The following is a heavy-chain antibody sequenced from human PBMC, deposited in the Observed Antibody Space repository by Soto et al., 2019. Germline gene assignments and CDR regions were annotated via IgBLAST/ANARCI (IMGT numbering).Heavy chain of an antibody. CDR1: GYTFTTCG. D-gene: IGHD6-13*01. Sequence: QVQLVQSGGEVKKPGASVKVSCKASGYTFTTCGIGWVRQAPGQGLEWMGWISANNGYTNYAQKLQGRVTITTHTSTSTAYMELTSLRSDDTGVYYCARESSYTKNFDYWGQGTLVTVSS. CDR2: ISANNGYT. CDR3: ARESSYTKNFDY. J-gene: IGHJ4*02. V-gene: IGHV1-18*01.